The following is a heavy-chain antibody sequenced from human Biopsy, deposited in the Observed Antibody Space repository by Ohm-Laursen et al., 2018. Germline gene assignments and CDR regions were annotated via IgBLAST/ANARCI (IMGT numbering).Heavy chain of an antibody. J-gene: IGHJ4*02. Sequence: SLRLSCAAPRITFSRYWMSWVRQAPGQGLEWLATVNQDGDEKYYADYVLGRFLNSRDNAKNSLYLQMNNLRVDDTAVYYCASAHQYCSATTCNGGSDFWGQGTLVTVSS. D-gene: IGHD2-15*01. CDR1: RITFSRYW. V-gene: IGHV3-7*01. CDR3: ASAHQYCSATTCNGGSDF. CDR2: VNQDGDEK.